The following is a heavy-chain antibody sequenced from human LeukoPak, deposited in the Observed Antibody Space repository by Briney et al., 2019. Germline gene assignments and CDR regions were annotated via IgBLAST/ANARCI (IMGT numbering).Heavy chain of an antibody. CDR1: GFTFSTYG. Sequence: GRSLRLSCAASGFTFSTYGMHWVRQAPGKGLEGVTVISYDGSYKYYADSVKGRFTISRDNSKNTLYLQMNSLRAEDTAVYYCATAKEALSSSWYLSVDYWGQGTLVTVSS. J-gene: IGHJ4*02. D-gene: IGHD6-13*01. CDR3: ATAKEALSSSWYLSVDY. CDR2: ISYDGSYK. V-gene: IGHV3-30*03.